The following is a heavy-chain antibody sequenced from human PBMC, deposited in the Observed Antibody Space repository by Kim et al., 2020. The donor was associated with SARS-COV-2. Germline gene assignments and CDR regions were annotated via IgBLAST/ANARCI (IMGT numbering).Heavy chain of an antibody. V-gene: IGHV3-30*04. CDR3: ARAQVGVGATGFDY. J-gene: IGHJ4*02. CDR1: GFTFSSYA. Sequence: GGSLRLSCAASGFTFSSYAMHWVRQAPGKGLEWVAVISYDGSNKYYADSVKGRFTISRDNSKNTLYLQMNSLRAEDTAVYYCARAQVGVGATGFDYWGQGTLVTVSS. CDR2: ISYDGSNK. D-gene: IGHD1-26*01.